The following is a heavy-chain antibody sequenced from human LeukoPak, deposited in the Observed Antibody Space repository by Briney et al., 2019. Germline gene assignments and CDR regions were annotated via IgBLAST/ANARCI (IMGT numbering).Heavy chain of an antibody. J-gene: IGHJ5*02. D-gene: IGHD1-1*01. Sequence: GGSLRLSCAASGFTFSNYWMSWVRQAPGKGLEWVANIKQDGSEQYYVDSVKGRFTISRDNSKNTLYLQMNSLRAEDTAVYYCAKPRIHHNGNWFDPWGQGTLVTVSS. CDR3: AKPRIHHNGNWFDP. V-gene: IGHV3-7*01. CDR2: IKQDGSEQ. CDR1: GFTFSNYW.